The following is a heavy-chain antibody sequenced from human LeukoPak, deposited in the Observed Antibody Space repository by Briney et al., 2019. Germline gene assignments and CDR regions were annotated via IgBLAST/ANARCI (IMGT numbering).Heavy chain of an antibody. J-gene: IGHJ4*02. CDR2: IYHTGTT. V-gene: IGHV4-39*01. CDR1: GGSISGSIYH. Sequence: PSETLSRNCTVSGGSISGSIYHRGWIRQPPGKGLEWIGTIYHTGTTHYNPSLNSLATISVDTSRNQYSLTLNSMHAADTTVYYCAIYTNSAAGYWGQGALVAVSP. CDR3: AIYTNSAAGY. D-gene: IGHD2-2*02.